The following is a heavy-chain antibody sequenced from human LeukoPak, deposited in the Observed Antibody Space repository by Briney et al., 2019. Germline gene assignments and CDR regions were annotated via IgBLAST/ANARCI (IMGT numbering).Heavy chain of an antibody. CDR1: GFTFSSYG. CDR3: AKGQGSNIYYYYGMDV. D-gene: IGHD4-23*01. J-gene: IGHJ6*02. CDR2: ISGSGGST. Sequence: PGGSLRLSCAASGFTFSSYGMHWVRQAPGKGLEWVSAISGSGGSTYYADSVKGRFTISRDNSKNTLYLQMNSLRAEDTAVYYCAKGQGSNIYYYYGMDVWGQGTTVTVSS. V-gene: IGHV3-23*01.